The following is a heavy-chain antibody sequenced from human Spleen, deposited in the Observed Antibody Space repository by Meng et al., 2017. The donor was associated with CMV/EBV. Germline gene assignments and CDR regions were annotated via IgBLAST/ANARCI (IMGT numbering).Heavy chain of an antibody. CDR2: INPNNGGT. J-gene: IGHJ3*02. Sequence: ASVKVSCKASGYTFTAHYFHWVRQAPGQGLEWMGWINPNNGGTNYAQKFQGRVTMTRDTSIGTAYMELSRLRSDDTAVYYCARARALEWLEALPDAFNIWGQGTMVTVSS. CDR1: GYTFTAHY. D-gene: IGHD3-3*01. V-gene: IGHV1-2*02. CDR3: ARARALEWLEALPDAFNI.